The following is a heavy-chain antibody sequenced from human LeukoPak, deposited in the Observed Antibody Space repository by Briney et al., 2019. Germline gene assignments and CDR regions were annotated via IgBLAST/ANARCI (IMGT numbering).Heavy chain of an antibody. CDR3: ARDAARRGVVVVAANSYCFDY. J-gene: IGHJ4*02. CDR1: GYTFTGNY. CDR2: INPNSGGT. Sequence: ASVKVSCKASGYTFTGNYIHWVRQAPGQGLEWMGRINPNSGGTVSVEKFQGRVTMTRDTSISTVYMELSRLRSDDTAVYYCARDAARRGVVVVAANSYCFDYWGQGTLVTVSS. V-gene: IGHV1-2*06. D-gene: IGHD2-15*01.